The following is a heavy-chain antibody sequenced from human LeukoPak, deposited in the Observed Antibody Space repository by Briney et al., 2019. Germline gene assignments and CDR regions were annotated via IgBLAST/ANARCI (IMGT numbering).Heavy chain of an antibody. CDR2: IYTSGST. CDR1: GGSISTYY. CDR3: ATNPPDV. Sequence: PSVTLSLTCTVSGGSISTYYWSWIRQPPGKGLEWIGYIYTSGSTNYSPSLKSRVTISVDTSKNQFSLKLSSVTAADTAVYYCATNPPDVWGKGITVTVSS. D-gene: IGHD1-14*01. V-gene: IGHV4-4*09. J-gene: IGHJ6*04.